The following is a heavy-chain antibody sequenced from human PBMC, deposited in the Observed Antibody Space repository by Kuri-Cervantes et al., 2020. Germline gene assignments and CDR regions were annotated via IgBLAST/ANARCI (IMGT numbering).Heavy chain of an antibody. CDR2: IYHSGST. D-gene: IGHD2-2*01. CDR3: ARTDIVVVGYYYYGMDV. Sequence: SETLSLTCAVSGGSISSSNWWSWVRQPPGKGLEWIGEIYHSGSTNYNPSLKSRVTISVDKSKNQFSLKLSSVTAADTAVYYCARTDIVVVGYYYYGMDVWGQGTTVTVSS. V-gene: IGHV4-4*02. J-gene: IGHJ6*02. CDR1: GGSISSSNW.